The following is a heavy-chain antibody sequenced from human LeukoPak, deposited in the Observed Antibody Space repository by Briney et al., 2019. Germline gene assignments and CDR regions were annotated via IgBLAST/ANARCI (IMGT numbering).Heavy chain of an antibody. CDR2: ISYDGSNK. J-gene: IGHJ4*02. Sequence: PGRSLRLSCAASGFTFSSYVMHWVRQAPGKGLEWVAVISYDGSNKYYADSVKGRFTISRDNSKNTLYLQMNSLRAEDTAVYYCARAPGYSYGYAYYFDYWGQGTLVTVSS. CDR3: ARAPGYSYGYAYYFDY. CDR1: GFTFSSYV. D-gene: IGHD5-18*01. V-gene: IGHV3-30-3*01.